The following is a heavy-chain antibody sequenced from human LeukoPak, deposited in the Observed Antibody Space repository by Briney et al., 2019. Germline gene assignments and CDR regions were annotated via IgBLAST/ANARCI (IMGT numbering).Heavy chain of an antibody. CDR2: ISNSGGTT. CDR1: GFTFGSYA. J-gene: IGHJ4*02. V-gene: IGHV3-23*01. D-gene: IGHD5-24*01. Sequence: GGSLRLSCAASGFTFGSYAMSWARQAPGKGLEWVSIISNSGGTTYCADSVRGRFTISRDTSKNTLYLQMNSLRAEDTAVYYCASEDGHNPNLGFDYWGQGTLVTVSS. CDR3: ASEDGHNPNLGFDY.